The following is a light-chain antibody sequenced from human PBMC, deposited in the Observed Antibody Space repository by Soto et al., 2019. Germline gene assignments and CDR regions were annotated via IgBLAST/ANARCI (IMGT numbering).Light chain of an antibody. CDR1: QSVFSN. CDR2: GAS. V-gene: IGKV3-15*01. J-gene: IGKJ1*01. Sequence: EIVMTQSPATLSVSPGERATLSCRASQSVFSNLAWYQQEPGQAPRLLISGASTRASGVPARFSGSGSGTEFTLTISSLQSEDFAVYCCQQYNSWPQTFGQGTKVEIK. CDR3: QQYNSWPQT.